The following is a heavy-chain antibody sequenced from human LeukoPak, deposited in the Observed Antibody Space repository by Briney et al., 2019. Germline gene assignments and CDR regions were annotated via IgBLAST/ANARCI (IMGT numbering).Heavy chain of an antibody. CDR1: GFTFSSYW. D-gene: IGHD1-26*01. J-gene: IGHJ4*02. CDR2: IKQDGSDK. CDR3: ARDLPLIVGATAAFDY. Sequence: GGSLRLSCAASGFTFSSYWMSWVRQAPGKGLEWVANIKQDGSDKYYVDSVKGRFTISRDNAKNSLYLQMNSLRAEDTAVYYCARDLPLIVGATAAFDYWGQGTLVTVSS. V-gene: IGHV3-7*01.